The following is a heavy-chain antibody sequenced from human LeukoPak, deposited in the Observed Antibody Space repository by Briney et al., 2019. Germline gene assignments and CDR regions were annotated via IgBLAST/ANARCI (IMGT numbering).Heavy chain of an antibody. CDR2: ISGSGGST. V-gene: IGHV3-23*01. CDR1: GFTFSSYA. J-gene: IGHJ4*02. Sequence: GGALRLSCAASGFTFSSYAMSWVRQAPGKGLEWVSAISGSGGSTYYADSVKGRFTISRDNSKNTLYLQMNSLRAEDTAVYYCATDCSSTSCFDYWGQGTLVTVSS. CDR3: ATDCSSTSCFDY. D-gene: IGHD2-2*01.